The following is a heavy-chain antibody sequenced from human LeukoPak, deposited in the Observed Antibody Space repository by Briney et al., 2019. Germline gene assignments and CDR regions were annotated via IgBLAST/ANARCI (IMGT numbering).Heavy chain of an antibody. CDR2: ISTYNGNT. CDR1: GYTFTSYG. CDR3: ARDHRTLLWFGELLD. V-gene: IGHV1-18*01. D-gene: IGHD3-10*01. J-gene: IGHJ4*02. Sequence: ASVKVSCKASGYTFTSYGISWVRQAPGQGLEWMGWISTYNGNTSYAQKFQGRVTMTRDTSTSTVYMELSSLRSEDTAVYYCARDHRTLLWFGELLDWGQGTLVTVSS.